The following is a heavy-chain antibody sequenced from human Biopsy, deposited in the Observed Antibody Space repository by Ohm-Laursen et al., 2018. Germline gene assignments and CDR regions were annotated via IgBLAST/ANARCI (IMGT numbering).Heavy chain of an antibody. J-gene: IGHJ5*02. D-gene: IGHD3-10*01. V-gene: IGHV1-18*01. CDR2: ISAYNGQT. Sequence: ASVKVSCKASGYSFSTFGMNWVRQAPGLGLEWMGWISAYNGQTSYAPNFQGRLIMTTDTSTGTAYMELRSLRSDDTAMYYCARDSGDKFDLWGRGTLVSVSS. CDR1: GYSFSTFG. CDR3: ARDSGDKFDL.